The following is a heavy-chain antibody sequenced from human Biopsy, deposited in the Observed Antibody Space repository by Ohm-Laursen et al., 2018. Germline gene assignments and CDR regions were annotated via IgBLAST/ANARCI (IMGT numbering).Heavy chain of an antibody. Sequence: SVKVSCKASGYSFTNYYLHWVRQAPGQGLQWMGRINPNNDNTVYAQQFQGRVTMTKDTSTSAVYMDLSSLTFDDSAVYYCARGPRGLVAITATAYYFDFWGQGNLVTVSS. V-gene: IGHV1-46*01. CDR1: GYSFTNYY. J-gene: IGHJ4*02. CDR3: ARGPRGLVAITATAYYFDF. CDR2: INPNNDNT. D-gene: IGHD1-20*01.